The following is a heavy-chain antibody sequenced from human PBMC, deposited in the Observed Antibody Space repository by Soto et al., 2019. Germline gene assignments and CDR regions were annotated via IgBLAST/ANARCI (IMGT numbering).Heavy chain of an antibody. J-gene: IGHJ6*02. Sequence: GGSLRLSCEASGFTFNDYSMDWVRQAPEKGLEWVSSISSSGTYIDYADSVKGRFAISRDNANNVMYLQMDTLRAEDTAVYYCVRAGHGFDVHYYGMDRWGQGTTVTVAS. D-gene: IGHD5-12*01. CDR3: VRAGHGFDVHYYGMDR. CDR2: ISSSGTYI. CDR1: GFTFNDYS. V-gene: IGHV3-21*01.